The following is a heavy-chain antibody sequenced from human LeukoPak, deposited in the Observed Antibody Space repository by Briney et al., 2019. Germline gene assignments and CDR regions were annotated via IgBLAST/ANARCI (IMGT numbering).Heavy chain of an antibody. D-gene: IGHD3-3*01. J-gene: IGHJ5*02. V-gene: IGHV4-30-4*08. CDR1: GGSISSGDYY. Sequence: SETLSLTXTVSGGSISSGDYYWSWIRQPPGKGLEWIGYIYYSGSTYYNPSLKSRVTISVDTSKNQFSLKLSSVTAADTAVYYCARDMGYDFWSGSGWFDPWGQGTLVTVSS. CDR2: IYYSGST. CDR3: ARDMGYDFWSGSGWFDP.